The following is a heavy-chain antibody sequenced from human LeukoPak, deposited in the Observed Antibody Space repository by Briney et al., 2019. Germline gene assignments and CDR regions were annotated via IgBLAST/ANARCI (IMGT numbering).Heavy chain of an antibody. V-gene: IGHV1-18*01. CDR1: GYTFTSYG. J-gene: IGHJ4*02. CDR2: ISAYNGNT. Sequence: GASVKVSCKASGYTFTSYGICWVRQAPGQGLEWMGWISAYNGNTNYAQKLQGRVTMTTDTSTSTAYMELRSLRSDDTAVYYCARVSPDYDILTGLGDYWGQGTLVTVSS. D-gene: IGHD3-9*01. CDR3: ARVSPDYDILTGLGDY.